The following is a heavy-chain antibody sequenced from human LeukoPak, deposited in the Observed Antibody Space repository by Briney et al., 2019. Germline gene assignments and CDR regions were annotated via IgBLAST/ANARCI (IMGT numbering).Heavy chain of an antibody. CDR3: ARVPRYCSSTSCHPQDFDY. CDR1: GYTFTSYG. Sequence: ASVTDSCKASGYTFTSYGISWVRQAPGQGPEWMGWISAYNGNTNYAQKLQGRVTMTTDTSTSTAYMELRSLRSDDTAVYYCARVPRYCSSTSCHPQDFDYWGQGTLVTVSS. J-gene: IGHJ4*02. V-gene: IGHV1-18*01. D-gene: IGHD2-2*01. CDR2: ISAYNGNT.